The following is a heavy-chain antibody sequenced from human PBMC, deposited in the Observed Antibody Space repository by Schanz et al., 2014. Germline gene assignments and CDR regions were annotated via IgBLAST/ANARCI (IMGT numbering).Heavy chain of an antibody. D-gene: IGHD6-6*01. CDR2: IVPIAGIT. CDR1: GGTFSTYP. J-gene: IGHJ4*02. V-gene: IGHV1-69*04. CDR3: ARDQSPYTNSSDVRYFDY. Sequence: QVQLVQSGAEVKKPGSSMKVSCKASGGTFSTYPINWLRQAPGQGLEWMGRIVPIAGITNYAQRFQGRVTITADKSSDTAYMELSSLRSEDTAVYYCARDQSPYTNSSDVRYFDYWGQGSLVTVSS.